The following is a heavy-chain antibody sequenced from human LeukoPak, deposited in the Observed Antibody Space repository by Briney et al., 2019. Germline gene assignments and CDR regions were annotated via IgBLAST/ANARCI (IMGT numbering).Heavy chain of an antibody. D-gene: IGHD3-22*01. CDR1: GGSISSGGYS. Sequence: PSETLSLTCTVSGGSISSGGYSWSWIRQPPGKGLEWIGYIYHSGSTYYNPSLKSRVTISVDRSKNQFSLKLSSVTAADTAVYYCARGQYYDSSGPFDYWGQGTLVTVSS. CDR2: IYHSGST. CDR3: ARGQYYDSSGPFDY. J-gene: IGHJ4*02. V-gene: IGHV4-30-2*01.